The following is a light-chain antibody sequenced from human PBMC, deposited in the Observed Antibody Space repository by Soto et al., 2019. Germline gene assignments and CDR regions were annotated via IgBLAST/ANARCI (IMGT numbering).Light chain of an antibody. CDR3: QQYGSSGT. Sequence: EIVLTQSPATLSLSPGERATLSCRASQSVSSYLAWYQQKPGQAPRLLVYGASTRATGIPDRFSGSGSGPDFTLTISRLEPEDFAVYYCQQYGSSGTFGQGTKVDIK. CDR2: GAS. V-gene: IGKV3-20*01. CDR1: QSVSSY. J-gene: IGKJ1*01.